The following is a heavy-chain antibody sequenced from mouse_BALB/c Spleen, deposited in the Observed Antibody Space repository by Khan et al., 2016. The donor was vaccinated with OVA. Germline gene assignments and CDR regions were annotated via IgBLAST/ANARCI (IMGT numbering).Heavy chain of an antibody. J-gene: IGHJ4*01. CDR1: GYSITSDYA. CDR2: ISYSGST. Sequence: EVQLQESGPGLVKPSQSLSLTCTVTGYSITSDYAWNWIRQFPGNKLEWMGYISYSGSTNYNPALKSRISITRDTSKHQFFLQFHYVTTEDRATYYCARDGSRYNYAMDYWGQGTSVTVSS. CDR3: ARDGSRYNYAMDY. D-gene: IGHD2-3*01. V-gene: IGHV3-2*02.